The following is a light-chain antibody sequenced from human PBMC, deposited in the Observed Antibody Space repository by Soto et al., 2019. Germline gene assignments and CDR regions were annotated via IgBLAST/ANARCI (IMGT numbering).Light chain of an antibody. Sequence: GDRVTITCRASQSIDSWLAWYQHKPGKAPKLLIFKASTLETGVPSRFSGSGSETEFTLTISSLQPDDFATYYCQQYNSYPLTFGGGTKVDI. J-gene: IGKJ4*01. CDR1: QSIDSW. CDR2: KAS. CDR3: QQYNSYPLT. V-gene: IGKV1-5*03.